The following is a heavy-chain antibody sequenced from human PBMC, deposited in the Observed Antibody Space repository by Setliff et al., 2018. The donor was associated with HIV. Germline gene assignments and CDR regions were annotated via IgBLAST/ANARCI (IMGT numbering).Heavy chain of an antibody. V-gene: IGHV4-39*07. CDR2: ISYGGIT. J-gene: IGHJ4*02. CDR3: ARVPGRDYYDTSGDFDY. D-gene: IGHD3-22*01. CDR1: GGSISGSHDF. Sequence: PSETLSLTCTVSGGSISGSHDFWNWIRQPPGKGLEWIGAISYGGITYYNPSLTSRVTISVDTSKNQFSLKVTSVTAADTAVYYCARVPGRDYYDTSGDFDYWGLGTLVTVSS.